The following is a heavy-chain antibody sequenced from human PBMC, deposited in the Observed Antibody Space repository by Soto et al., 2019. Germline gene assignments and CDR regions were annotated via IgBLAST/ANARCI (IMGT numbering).Heavy chain of an antibody. CDR3: ARDRKLVIPGNYYYYGMDV. D-gene: IGHD3-9*01. J-gene: IGHJ6*02. CDR1: GGSIRDYF. CDR2: ISSSGTI. Sequence: LSLTCSVSGGSIRDYFWTWVRQPPGKGLEWIGYISSSGTINYNSSLKSRVTISLDTSRNHFSLKLSSVTTADTAVYFCARDRKLVIPGNYYYYGMDVWGQGTTVTVSS. V-gene: IGHV4-59*01.